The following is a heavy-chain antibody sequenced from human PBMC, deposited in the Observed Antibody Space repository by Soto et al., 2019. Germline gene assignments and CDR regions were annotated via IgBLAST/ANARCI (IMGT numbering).Heavy chain of an antibody. D-gene: IGHD3-22*01. CDR2: MNPNSGNT. V-gene: IGHV1-8*01. J-gene: IGHJ4*02. CDR3: ARGSDSSGYYRYYFDS. CDR1: GYTFTSND. Sequence: ASVKVSCKASGYTFTSNDINWVRQATGQGLEWMGWMNPNSGNTGYAQKFQGRVTMTRNTSIRTAYMELSSLRSDDTAVYYCARGSDSSGYYRYYFDSWGQGTLVTVSS.